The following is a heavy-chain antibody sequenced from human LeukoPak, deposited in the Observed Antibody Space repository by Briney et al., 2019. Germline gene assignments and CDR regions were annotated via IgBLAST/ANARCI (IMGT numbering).Heavy chain of an antibody. Sequence: PGGSLRLSCAASGFTFSSYAMSWVRQAPGKGLEWVSAISGSGGSTYYADSVKGRFTISRDNSKNTLYLQMNSLRAEDTAVYYCAKAPHTFGGVIAALDYWGQGTLVTVSS. D-gene: IGHD3-16*02. V-gene: IGHV3-23*01. CDR3: AKAPHTFGGVIAALDY. CDR2: ISGSGGST. CDR1: GFTFSSYA. J-gene: IGHJ4*02.